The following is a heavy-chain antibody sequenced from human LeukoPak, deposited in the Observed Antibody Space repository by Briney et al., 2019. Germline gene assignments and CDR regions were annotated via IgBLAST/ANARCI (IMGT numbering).Heavy chain of an antibody. Sequence: GRSLRLSCAASGFTFSSYGMHWVRKAPSTGLEWVAVISYDGSNKYYADSVKGRFTISRDNSKNTLYLQMNSLRAEDTAVYYCANPYPQGSFDYWGQGTLVTVSS. D-gene: IGHD2-2*02. CDR3: ANPYPQGSFDY. J-gene: IGHJ4*02. CDR1: GFTFSSYG. V-gene: IGHV3-30*18. CDR2: ISYDGSNK.